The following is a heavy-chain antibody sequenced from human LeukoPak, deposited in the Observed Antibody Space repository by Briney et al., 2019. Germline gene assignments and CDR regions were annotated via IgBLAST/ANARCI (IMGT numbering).Heavy chain of an antibody. Sequence: PSETLSLTCTVSGGSTSSGSYYWSWIRQPAGKGLEWIGRIYTSGSTNYNPSLKSRVTISVDTSKNQFSLKLSSVTAADTAVYYCARSYSNSWSYFDYWGQGTLVTVSS. V-gene: IGHV4-61*02. CDR1: GGSTSSGSYY. J-gene: IGHJ4*02. CDR3: ARSYSNSWSYFDY. D-gene: IGHD6-13*01. CDR2: IYTSGST.